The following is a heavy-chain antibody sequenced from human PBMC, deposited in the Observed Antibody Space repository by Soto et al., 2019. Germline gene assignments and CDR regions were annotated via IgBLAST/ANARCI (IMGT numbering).Heavy chain of an antibody. CDR2: INHSGST. V-gene: IGHV4-34*01. CDR1: GGSFSGYY. Sequence: PSETLSLTCAVYGGSFSGYYWSWIRQPPGKGLEWIGEINHSGSTNYNPSLKSRVTISVDTSKNQFSLKLSSVTAADTAVYYCARGGYNLIYFDYWGQGTLVTAPQ. D-gene: IGHD5-12*01. J-gene: IGHJ4*02. CDR3: ARGGYNLIYFDY.